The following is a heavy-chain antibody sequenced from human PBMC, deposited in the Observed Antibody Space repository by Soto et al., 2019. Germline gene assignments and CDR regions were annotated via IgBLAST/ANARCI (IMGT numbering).Heavy chain of an antibody. D-gene: IGHD6-13*01. J-gene: IGHJ4*02. CDR2: ISSSGGST. Sequence: EVQLLESGGGLVQPGGSLRLSCAASGFTFSSYGMSWVRQAPGKGLEWVSGISSSGGSTYYADSVKGRFTISRDNPKNTRYLQMNSLRAEDTAVYYCAKEGRYSSSSGYFDYWCQGTLVTVSS. V-gene: IGHV3-23*01. CDR1: GFTFSSYG. CDR3: AKEGRYSSSSGYFDY.